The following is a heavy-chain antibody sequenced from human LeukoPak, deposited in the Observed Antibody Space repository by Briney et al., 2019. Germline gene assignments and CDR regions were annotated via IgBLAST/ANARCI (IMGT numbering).Heavy chain of an antibody. Sequence: GGSLRLSCAASGFIFSDYYMSWMRQAPGKGMEWLSYIDGSSSRTNYADSVKGRFTISRDNVKNSLYLQMNSLRAEDTAVYFCARRGTDYCTPSSCHPNWFAPWGQGTQVTVSS. CDR3: ARRGTDYCTPSSCHPNWFAP. CDR1: GFIFSDYY. V-gene: IGHV3-11*03. D-gene: IGHD4-11*01. CDR2: IDGSSSRT. J-gene: IGHJ5*02.